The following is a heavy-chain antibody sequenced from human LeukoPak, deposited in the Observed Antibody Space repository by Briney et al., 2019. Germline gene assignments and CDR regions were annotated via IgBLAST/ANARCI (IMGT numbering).Heavy chain of an antibody. CDR1: GGSFSGYH. CDR3: ARGNWNGRRYLDL. J-gene: IGHJ2*01. CDR2: ISHSRIT. D-gene: IGHD1-20*01. Sequence: PSETLSLTCAVYGGSFSGYHWSWIRQPPGKGLEWIGEISHSRITNYKPSLKSRVTIAVDTSKNQLSLKLSSVTAADTAVYYCARGNWNGRRYLDLWGRGTLVTVSS. V-gene: IGHV4-34*01.